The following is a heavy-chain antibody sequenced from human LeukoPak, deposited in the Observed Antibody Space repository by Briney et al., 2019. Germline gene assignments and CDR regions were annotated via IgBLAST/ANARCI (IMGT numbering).Heavy chain of an antibody. Sequence: SQTLSLTCAISGDSVSGNSAAWNWMRQSPSRGLEWLGRTYYRSKLYNDYAISVKSRITINPDTPKNQFSLQLDSVTPDDTAVYYCALEVPYNWFDPWGQGTLVTVSS. CDR1: GDSVSGNSAA. J-gene: IGHJ5*02. V-gene: IGHV6-1*01. CDR2: TYYRSKLYN. CDR3: ALEVPYNWFDP. D-gene: IGHD1-1*01.